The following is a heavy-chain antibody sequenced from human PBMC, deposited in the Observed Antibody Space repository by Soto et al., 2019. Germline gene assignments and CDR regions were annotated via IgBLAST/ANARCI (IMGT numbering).Heavy chain of an antibody. CDR3: AQGIYDSSGYLLDY. J-gene: IGHJ4*02. V-gene: IGHV3-48*01. CDR1: GLTFSTDS. D-gene: IGHD3-22*01. Sequence: PGGSLRLSCAASGLTFSTDSMNWVRQAPGKGLEWVSYISSSSSTIYYADSVKGRFTISRGNAKKSLYLQMNSLRAEDTAVYYCAQGIYDSSGYLLDYWGQGTLVTVSS. CDR2: ISSSSSTI.